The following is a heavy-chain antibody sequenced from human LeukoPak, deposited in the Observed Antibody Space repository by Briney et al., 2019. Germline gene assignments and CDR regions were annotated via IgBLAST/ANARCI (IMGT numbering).Heavy chain of an antibody. D-gene: IGHD3-10*01. V-gene: IGHV4-39*07. J-gene: IGHJ4*02. CDR2: IYYSGST. CDR1: GGSISSSSYY. CDR3: AGFTFFRGVITFDY. Sequence: SETLSLTCTVSGGSISSSSYYWGWIRQPPGKGLEWIGSIYYSGSTYNNPSLKSRVTISIDTSKNQFSLKLSSVTAADTAVYSCAGFTFFRGVITFDYWGQGTLVTVSS.